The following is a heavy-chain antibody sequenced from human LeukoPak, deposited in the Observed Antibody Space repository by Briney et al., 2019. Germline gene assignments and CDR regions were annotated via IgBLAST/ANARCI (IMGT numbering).Heavy chain of an antibody. CDR2: ILYTGRT. V-gene: IGHV4-39*01. CDR1: GDSISSSRFY. Sequence: PSETLSLTCTVSGDSISSSRFYWAWIRQPPGKGLEWIGSILYTGRTFYNPSLKSRVTISVATSKNQFSLRLDSVTASDTAVYYCARRDVGATIDYWGQGTLVTVSS. CDR3: ARRDVGATIDY. D-gene: IGHD1-26*01. J-gene: IGHJ4*02.